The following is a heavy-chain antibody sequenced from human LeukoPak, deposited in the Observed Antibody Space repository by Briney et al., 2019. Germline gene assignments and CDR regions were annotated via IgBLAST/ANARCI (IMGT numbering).Heavy chain of an antibody. CDR2: INHSGST. D-gene: IGHD3-22*01. Sequence: SEALSLTCAVYGGSFSGYYWSWIRQPPGQGLQWIGVINHSGSTNYNPSLKSRVTISVDTSKNQFSLKLSSVTAADTAVYYCARTRYYYDSSGYYNAFDIWGQGTMVTVSS. V-gene: IGHV4-34*01. CDR1: GGSFSGYY. CDR3: ARTRYYYDSSGYYNAFDI. J-gene: IGHJ3*02.